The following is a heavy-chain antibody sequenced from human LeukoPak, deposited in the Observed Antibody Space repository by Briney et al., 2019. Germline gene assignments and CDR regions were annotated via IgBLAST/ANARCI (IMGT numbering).Heavy chain of an antibody. CDR3: ARIYGDYLFYWYSDL. CDR2: ISSSGSTI. D-gene: IGHD4-17*01. Sequence: PGGSLRLSCAASGFTFSSYEMNWVRQAPGKGLEWVSYISSSGSTIYYADSVKGRFTISRDNAKNSLYLQMNSLRAEDTAVYYCARIYGDYLFYWYSDLWGRGTLVTVSS. J-gene: IGHJ2*01. CDR1: GFTFSSYE. V-gene: IGHV3-48*03.